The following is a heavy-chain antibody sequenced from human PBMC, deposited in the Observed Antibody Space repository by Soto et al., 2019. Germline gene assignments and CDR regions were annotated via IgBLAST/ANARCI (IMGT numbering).Heavy chain of an antibody. CDR1: GFTFSSYG. D-gene: IGHD1-26*01. Sequence: GGSLRLSCAASGFTFSSYGMHWVRQAPGKGLEWVAVISYDGSNKYYADSVKGRFTISRGNSKNTLYLQMNSLRAEDTAVYYCAKDPNSGSYPGFLEHWGQGTLVTVSS. V-gene: IGHV3-30*18. CDR3: AKDPNSGSYPGFLEH. CDR2: ISYDGSNK. J-gene: IGHJ5*02.